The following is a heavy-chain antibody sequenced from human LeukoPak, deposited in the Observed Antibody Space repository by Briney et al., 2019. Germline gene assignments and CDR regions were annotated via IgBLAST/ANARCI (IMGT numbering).Heavy chain of an antibody. CDR3: ARVLGYCSGGSCYSGVDY. V-gene: IGHV1-18*01. CDR2: ISAYNGNT. J-gene: IGHJ4*02. D-gene: IGHD2-15*01. CDR1: GYTFTSYG. Sequence: ASVKVSCKASGYTFTSYGISWVRQAPGQGLEWMGWISAYNGNTNYAQKLQGRVTMTTDTSTSTAYVELRSLRSDDTAVYYCARVLGYCSGGSCYSGVDYRGQGTLVTVSS.